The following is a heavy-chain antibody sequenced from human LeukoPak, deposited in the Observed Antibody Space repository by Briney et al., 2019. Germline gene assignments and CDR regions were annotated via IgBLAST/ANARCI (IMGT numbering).Heavy chain of an antibody. CDR1: GGSISSYY. J-gene: IGHJ2*01. CDR3: GRDGAYFFGLGSRSSRKWYFDL. Sequence: SETLSLTCTVSGGSISSYYWSWVRQPAGKGLEWIGRIYASGNTKYNPSLKGRVTMTVDTSKNQFSLQLTSVTAADTAVYYCGRDGAYFFGLGSRSSRKWYFDLWGRGTLVTFSS. D-gene: IGHD3-10*01. V-gene: IGHV4-4*07. CDR2: IYASGNT.